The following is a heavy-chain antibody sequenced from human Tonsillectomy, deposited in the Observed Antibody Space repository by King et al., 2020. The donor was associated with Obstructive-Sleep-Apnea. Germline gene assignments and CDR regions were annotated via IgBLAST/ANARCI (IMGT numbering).Heavy chain of an antibody. V-gene: IGHV3-23*04. D-gene: IGHD3-22*01. J-gene: IGHJ5*02. CDR1: GFTFRSYA. CDR3: AKDFSMRVGKGWFDP. Sequence: VQLVESGGALVQPGGSLRLSCAASGFTFRSYAMSWVRQAPGKGLEWVSAIGASGGSTYYTDSVKGRFTISRDNSKNTLYLQMNSLRAEDTAEYYCAKDFSMRVGKGWFDPWGQGTLVTVSS. CDR2: IGASGGST.